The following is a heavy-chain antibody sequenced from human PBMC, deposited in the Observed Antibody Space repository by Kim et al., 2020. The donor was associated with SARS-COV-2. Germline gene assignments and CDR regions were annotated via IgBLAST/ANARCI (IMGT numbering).Heavy chain of an antibody. CDR3: ARLRGSYSMDV. V-gene: IGHV3-23*01. Sequence: GVLRLSCAASGFSFSNFAMTWVRQAPGKGLEWVSAISGSGGSTYYADSVKGRFTISRDNSKSTLYLQMSSLRAEDTAVYYCARLRGSYSMDVWGQGTTV. D-gene: IGHD2-21*02. CDR1: GFSFSNFA. CDR2: ISGSGGST. J-gene: IGHJ6*02.